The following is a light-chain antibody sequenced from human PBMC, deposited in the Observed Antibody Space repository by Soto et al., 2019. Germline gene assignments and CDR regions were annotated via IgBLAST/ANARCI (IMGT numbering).Light chain of an antibody. V-gene: IGKV3-20*01. J-gene: IGKJ4*01. CDR3: QQYDNCPLT. CDR1: QSVSSTY. Sequence: EIVLTQSPGTLSLSPGERATLSCRASQSVSSTYLAWYQQKPGQAPRLLIYGASSRAPGIPVRFSGSGSGTEFTLTISSLQSEDFAIYYCQQYDNCPLTFGGGTKVEVK. CDR2: GAS.